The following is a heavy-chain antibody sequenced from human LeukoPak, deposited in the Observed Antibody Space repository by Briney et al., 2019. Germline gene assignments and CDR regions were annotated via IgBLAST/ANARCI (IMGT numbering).Heavy chain of an antibody. CDR1: GFTFSSYA. CDR3: ARDKGTRLDYYYGMDV. J-gene: IGHJ6*02. CDR2: INPDGSEK. Sequence: SGGSLRLSCAASGFTFSSYAMSWVRQAPGKGLEWVANINPDGSEKYYVDSVKGRFTISRDNAKNSLYLQMNSLRAEDTAVYYCARDKGTRLDYYYGMDVWGQGTTVTVSS. D-gene: IGHD2-2*01. V-gene: IGHV3-7*01.